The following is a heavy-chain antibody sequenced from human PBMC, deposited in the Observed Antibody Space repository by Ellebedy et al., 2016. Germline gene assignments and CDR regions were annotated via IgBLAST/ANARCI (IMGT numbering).Heavy chain of an antibody. Sequence: ASVKVSXXASGYTFTSYGISWVRQAPGQGLEWMGWISAYNGNTNYAQKLQGRVTMTTDTSTSTAYMELRSLRSDDTAVYYCASGGGGYSQGAFDIWGQGTMVTVSS. D-gene: IGHD3-22*01. CDR1: GYTFTSYG. CDR2: ISAYNGNT. CDR3: ASGGGGYSQGAFDI. V-gene: IGHV1-18*01. J-gene: IGHJ3*02.